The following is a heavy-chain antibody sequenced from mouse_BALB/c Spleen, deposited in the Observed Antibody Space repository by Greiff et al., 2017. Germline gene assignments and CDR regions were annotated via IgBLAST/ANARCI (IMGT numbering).Heavy chain of an antibody. V-gene: IGHV5-4*02. CDR2: ISDGGSYT. D-gene: IGHD2-10*02. CDR3: ARDKGYGNYVGYFDV. Sequence: EVMLVESGGGLVKPGGSLKLSCAASGFTFSDYYMYWVRQTPEKRLEWVATISDGGSYTYYPDSVKGRFTISRDNAKNNLYLQMSSLKSEDTAMYYCARDKGYGNYVGYFDVWGAGTTVTVSS. J-gene: IGHJ1*01. CDR1: GFTFSDYY.